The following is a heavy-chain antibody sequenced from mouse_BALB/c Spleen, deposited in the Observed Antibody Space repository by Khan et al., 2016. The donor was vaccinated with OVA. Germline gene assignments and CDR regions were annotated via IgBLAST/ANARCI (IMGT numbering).Heavy chain of an antibody. CDR1: GYTFTRYT. D-gene: IGHD2-12*01. J-gene: IGHJ3*01. V-gene: IGHV1-4*01. Sequence: QVQLKQSGAELARPGASVKMSCKTSGYTFTRYTMHWVKQRPGQGLEWIGYINPSSGYNNNNEKFKEKATLTANKSSRTAYMQLSSLTSEDSAVYYCAREGAYYSNDDWLADGGQGTLVTVAA. CDR3: AREGAYYSNDDWLAD. CDR2: INPSSGYN.